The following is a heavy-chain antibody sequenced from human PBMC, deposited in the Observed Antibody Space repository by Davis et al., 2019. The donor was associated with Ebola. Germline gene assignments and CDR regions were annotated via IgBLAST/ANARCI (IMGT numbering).Heavy chain of an antibody. V-gene: IGHV4-59*01. D-gene: IGHD1-26*01. CDR1: GGSISSYY. CDR2: IYYSGST. J-gene: IGHJ4*02. CDR3: TRSGSYRLNFDF. Sequence: SETLSLTCTVSGGSISSYYWSWIRQPPGKGLEWIGSIYYSGSTYYNPSLKSRVTMSVDTSKNLFSLRLSSVTAADTAVYYCTRSGSYRLNFDFWGQGTLVTVSS.